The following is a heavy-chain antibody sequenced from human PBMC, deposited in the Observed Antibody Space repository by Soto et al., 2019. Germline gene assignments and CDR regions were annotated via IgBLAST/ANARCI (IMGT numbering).Heavy chain of an antibody. CDR2: INHSGST. V-gene: IGHV4-34*01. CDR1: GGSFSGYY. J-gene: IGHJ6*02. D-gene: IGHD2-8*02. CDR3: ARVSGDYYYYYGMDV. Sequence: PSETLSLTCAVYGGSFSGYYWSWIRQPPGKGLEWIGEINHSGSTNYNPSLKSRVTISVDTSKNQFSLKLSSVTAADTAVYYCARVSGDYYYYYGMDVWGQGTTVTVSS.